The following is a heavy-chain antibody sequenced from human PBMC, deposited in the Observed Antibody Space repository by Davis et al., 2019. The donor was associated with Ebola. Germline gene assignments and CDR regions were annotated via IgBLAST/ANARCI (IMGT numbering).Heavy chain of an antibody. CDR3: ARSSYQPDW. D-gene: IGHD2-2*01. J-gene: IGHJ4*02. V-gene: IGHV3-74*01. CDR1: GFTFSSYW. CDR2: INTDGSFT. Sequence: PGGSLRLSCAASGFTFSSYWMHWVRQTSGKGLVWVSRINTDGSFTDYADSVKGRFTISRDNARNTVSLQMNSLRAEDTALYYCARSSYQPDWWGQGTLVTVSS.